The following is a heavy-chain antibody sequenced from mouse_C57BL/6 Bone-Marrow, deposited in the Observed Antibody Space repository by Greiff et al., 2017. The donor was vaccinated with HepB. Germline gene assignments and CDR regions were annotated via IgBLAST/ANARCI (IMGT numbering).Heavy chain of an antibody. CDR3: TTRTKGY. J-gene: IGHJ2*01. Sequence: EVQGVESGAELVRPGASVKLSCTASGFNIKDDYMHWVKQRPEQGLEWIGWIDPENGDTEYASKFQGKATITADTSSNTAYLQLSSLTSEDTAVYYCTTRTKGYWGQGTTLTVSS. CDR1: GFNIKDDY. V-gene: IGHV14-4*01. D-gene: IGHD1-3*01. CDR2: IDPENGDT.